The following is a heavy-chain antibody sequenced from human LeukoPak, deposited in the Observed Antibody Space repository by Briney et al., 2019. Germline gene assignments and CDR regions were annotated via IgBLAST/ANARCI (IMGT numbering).Heavy chain of an antibody. CDR1: GGSISSYY. J-gene: IGHJ4*02. V-gene: IGHV4-4*07. CDR3: ARDGRGYASSWYFDL. CDR2: IYTSGST. D-gene: IGHD6-13*01. Sequence: PSETLSLTCTVSGGSISSYYWSWIRQPAGKGLEWIGRIYTSGSTNYSPSLKSRVTLSVDTSRNQFSLRLSSVTAADTAVYYCARDGRGYASSWYFDLWGQGTLVTVSS.